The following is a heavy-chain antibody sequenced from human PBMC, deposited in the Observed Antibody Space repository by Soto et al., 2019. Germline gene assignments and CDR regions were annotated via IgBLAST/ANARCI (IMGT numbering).Heavy chain of an antibody. J-gene: IGHJ5*01. CDR3: AKNLAPGGSNWFDS. V-gene: IGHV3-23*01. CDR2: ISGSGSAM. D-gene: IGHD2-15*01. CDR1: GFSFSSYV. Sequence: GGSLRLSCAASGFSFSSYVINWVRQAPGKGLEWVSTISGSGSAMYYADSAKGRFTISRDNSKNTLYLQLNSLRADDTAVYYCAKNLAPGGSNWFDSWGQGTLVTVSS.